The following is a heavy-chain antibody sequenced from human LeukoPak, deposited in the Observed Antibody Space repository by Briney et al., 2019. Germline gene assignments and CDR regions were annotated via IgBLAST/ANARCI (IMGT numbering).Heavy chain of an antibody. CDR1: GDTLTELS. CDR3: ARGQEYSYGSSYYYYGMDA. V-gene: IGHV1-18*01. J-gene: IGHJ6*02. Sequence: ASVKVSCKVSGDTLTELSMHWVRQAPGKGLEWMGWISAYNGNTNYAQKLQGRVTMTTDTSTSTAYMELRSLRSDDTAVYYCARGQEYSYGSSYYYYGMDAWGQGTLVTVSS. D-gene: IGHD5-18*01. CDR2: ISAYNGNT.